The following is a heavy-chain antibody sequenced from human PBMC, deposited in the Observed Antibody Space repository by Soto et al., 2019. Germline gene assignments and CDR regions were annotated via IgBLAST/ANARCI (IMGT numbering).Heavy chain of an antibody. V-gene: IGHV3-23*01. CDR2: ISGSGGST. CDR3: AKEPTSRGYIDY. D-gene: IGHD6-25*01. J-gene: IGHJ4*02. CDR1: GFTFSSYS. Sequence: GGSLRLSGVASGFTFSSYSMSWVRQAPGKGLEWVSAISGSGGSTFYADSVKGRFTISRDNSKNTLYRQMNSLRAEDTAVYYCAKEPTSRGYIDYLGQGTLVTVSS.